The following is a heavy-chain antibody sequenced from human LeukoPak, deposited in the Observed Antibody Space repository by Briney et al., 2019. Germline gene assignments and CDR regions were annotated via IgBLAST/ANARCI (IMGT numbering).Heavy chain of an antibody. CDR3: AKGAYCSGGSCYLGDLDY. D-gene: IGHD2-15*01. CDR1: GFTFSNYA. Sequence: PGGSLRLSRAASGFTFSNYAMSWVRQAPGKGLEWVSVISGSGGNRYYADSVKGRFTISRDNSKNTLYLQMNSLRAEDTAVYYCAKGAYCSGGSCYLGDLDYWGQGTLVTVSS. J-gene: IGHJ4*02. CDR2: ISGSGGNR. V-gene: IGHV3-23*01.